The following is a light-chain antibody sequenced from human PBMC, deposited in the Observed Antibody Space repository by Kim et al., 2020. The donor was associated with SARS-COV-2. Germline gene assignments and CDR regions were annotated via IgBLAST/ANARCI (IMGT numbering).Light chain of an antibody. CDR1: SSDVGGYNY. J-gene: IGLJ3*02. CDR2: DDS. Sequence: GQAIAIYCTGTSSDVGGYNYVSWYQQHPGKAPKLMIYDDSNRASGVSNRFSGSKSGNPASLTISGLQAEDEADYYCSSYTSSSTWVFGGGTQLTVL. CDR3: SSYTSSSTWV. V-gene: IGLV2-14*03.